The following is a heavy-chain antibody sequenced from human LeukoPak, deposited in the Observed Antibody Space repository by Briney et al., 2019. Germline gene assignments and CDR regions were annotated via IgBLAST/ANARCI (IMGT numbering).Heavy chain of an antibody. CDR1: GFTFSDYY. Sequence: GGSLRLSCTASGFTFSDYYMSWIRQAPGKGLAWVSYISSSGSTIYYADSVKGRFTISRDNAKNSLYLQMNSLRAEDTAVYYCARDCSTSGLRRYYYYYMDVWGKGTTVTVSS. CDR3: ARDCSTSGLRRYYYYYMDV. D-gene: IGHD2-2*01. CDR2: ISSSGSTI. V-gene: IGHV3-11*01. J-gene: IGHJ6*03.